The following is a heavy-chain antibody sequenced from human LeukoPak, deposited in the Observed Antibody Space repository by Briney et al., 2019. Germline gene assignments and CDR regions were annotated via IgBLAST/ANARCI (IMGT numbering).Heavy chain of an antibody. CDR2: IKQDGSEK. V-gene: IGHV3-7*03. Sequence: GGSLRLSCAASGFTFSSYWMSWVRQAPGKGLEWVANIKQDGSEKYYVDSVKGRFTISRDNAKNSLYLQMNSLRAEDTAVYYCAKVGVLRFLEWLSPIDYWGQGTLVTVSS. CDR1: GFTFSSYW. D-gene: IGHD3-3*01. CDR3: AKVGVLRFLEWLSPIDY. J-gene: IGHJ4*02.